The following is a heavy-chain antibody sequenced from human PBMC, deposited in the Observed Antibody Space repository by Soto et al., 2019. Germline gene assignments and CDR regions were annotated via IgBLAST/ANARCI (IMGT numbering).Heavy chain of an antibody. CDR3: ARGDGCSGGSCWSYSYYGMDV. CDR2: IIPIFGTA. J-gene: IGHJ6*01. Sequence: SVKVSCKASGGTFSSYSISWVRQAPGQGLEWMGGIIPIFGTANYAQKFQGRVTITADESTSTAYMELSSLRSEDTAVYYCARGDGCSGGSCWSYSYYGMDVWGQGTTVTVSS. V-gene: IGHV1-69*13. CDR1: GGTFSSYS. D-gene: IGHD2-15*01.